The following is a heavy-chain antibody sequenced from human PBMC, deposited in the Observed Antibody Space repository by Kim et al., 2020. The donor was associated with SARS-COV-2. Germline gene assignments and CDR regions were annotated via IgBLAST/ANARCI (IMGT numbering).Heavy chain of an antibody. CDR2: SK. CDR3: VRDPFGVTNH. V-gene: IGHV3-74*01. Sequence: SKNYAGSERVRFTTSRDDAKTTLYLQMNGLRAEDTAVYYCVRDPFGVTNHWGQGTLVTVSS. D-gene: IGHD3-10*01. J-gene: IGHJ5*02.